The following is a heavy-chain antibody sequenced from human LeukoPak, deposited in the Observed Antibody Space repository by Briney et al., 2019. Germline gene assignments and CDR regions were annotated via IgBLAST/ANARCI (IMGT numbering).Heavy chain of an antibody. Sequence: SETLSLTCAVYGGSFSGYYWSWIRQPPGKGLEWIGEINHSGSTNYNPSLKSRVTISVDTSKNQFSLKLSSVTAADTAVYYCARGTDYSSSDNWFDPWGQGTLVTVSS. CDR3: ARGTDYSSSDNWFDP. D-gene: IGHD6-6*01. V-gene: IGHV4-34*01. CDR2: INHSGST. CDR1: GGSFSGYY. J-gene: IGHJ5*02.